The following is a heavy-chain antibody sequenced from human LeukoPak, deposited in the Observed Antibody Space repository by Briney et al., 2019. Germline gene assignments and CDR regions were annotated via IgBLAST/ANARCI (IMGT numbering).Heavy chain of an antibody. CDR1: GFTFSSYG. D-gene: IGHD2-21*02. Sequence: PGGSLRLSCAASGFTFSSYGMHWVRQAPGKGLEWVAVIWYGGSNKYYADSVNGRFTISRDNSKNTLYLQMNSLRAEDTAVYYCARPILAYCGGDCYYDYWGQGTLVTVSS. CDR3: ARPILAYCGGDCYYDY. CDR2: IWYGGSNK. J-gene: IGHJ4*02. V-gene: IGHV3-33*01.